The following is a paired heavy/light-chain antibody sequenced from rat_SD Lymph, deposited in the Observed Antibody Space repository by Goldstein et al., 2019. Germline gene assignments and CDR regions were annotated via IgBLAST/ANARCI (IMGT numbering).Heavy chain of an antibody. CDR3: TRSGARWYFDF. CDR1: GFSLTSNS. V-gene: IGHV2-1*01. J-gene: IGHJ1*01. Sequence: QVQLKESGPGLVQPSETLSLTCTVSGFSLTSNSVHWVRQPPGKGLEWMGIIRSGGSTDYNSALKSRLSISRDTSKSQVFLKMNSLQTEDTAIYYCTRSGARWYFDFWGPGTMVTVSS. D-gene: IGHD1-2*01. CDR2: IRSGGST.
Light chain of an antibody. CDR2: YTS. CDR1: QNINKY. CDR3: LQYDNLYT. V-gene: IGKV19S2*01. Sequence: DIQMTQSPPSLSASLGDKVTITCQASQNINKYIAWYQQKPGKAPRQLIRYTSTLVSGTPSRFSGSGSGRDYSFSISNVESEDIASYYCLQYDNLYTFGAGTKLELK. J-gene: IGKJ2-3*01.